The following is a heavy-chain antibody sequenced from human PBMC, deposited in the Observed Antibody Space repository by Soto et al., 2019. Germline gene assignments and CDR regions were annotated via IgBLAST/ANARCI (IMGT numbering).Heavy chain of an antibody. J-gene: IGHJ5*02. CDR1: GGTFSSYA. D-gene: IGHD5-12*01. Sequence: SVKVACKASGGTFSSYAISWVRQAPGRGLEWMGGIIPIFGTANYAQKFQGRVTITADESTSTAYMELSSLRSEDTAVYYCARDSGIVATIYNWFDPWGQGTLVTVSS. CDR3: ARDSGIVATIYNWFDP. CDR2: IIPIFGTA. V-gene: IGHV1-69*13.